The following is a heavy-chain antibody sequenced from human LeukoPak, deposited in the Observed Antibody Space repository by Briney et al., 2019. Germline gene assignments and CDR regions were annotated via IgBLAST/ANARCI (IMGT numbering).Heavy chain of an antibody. J-gene: IGHJ4*02. Sequence: SETLSLTCTVSGYSISSGYYWGWIRQPPGKGLEWIGSIYHSGSTYYNPSLKSRVTISVDTSKNQFSLKLSSVTAADTAVYYCARSSWYTDYFDYWGQGTPVTVSS. CDR1: GYSISSGYY. CDR2: IYHSGST. CDR3: ARSSWYTDYFDY. D-gene: IGHD6-13*01. V-gene: IGHV4-38-2*02.